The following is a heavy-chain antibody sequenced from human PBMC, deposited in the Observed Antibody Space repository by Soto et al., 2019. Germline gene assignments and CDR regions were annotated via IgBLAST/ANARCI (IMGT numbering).Heavy chain of an antibody. D-gene: IGHD6-6*01. CDR1: GFSLSTSGVG. Sequence: QITLKESGPTLVKPTQTLTLTCTFSGFSLSTSGVGVGWIRQPPGKALEWLALIYWDDDKRYSPSLKSRLTITKDTSKNQVVLTMTNVDPVDTATYYCAHTHEYSSSYYFDYWGQGTLVTVSS. J-gene: IGHJ4*02. CDR2: IYWDDDK. V-gene: IGHV2-5*02. CDR3: AHTHEYSSSYYFDY.